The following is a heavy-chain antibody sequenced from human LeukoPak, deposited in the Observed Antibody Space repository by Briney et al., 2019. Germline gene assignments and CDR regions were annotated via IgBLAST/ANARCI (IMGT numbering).Heavy chain of an antibody. J-gene: IGHJ4*02. D-gene: IGHD6-13*01. Sequence: PSETLSLTCTVSGASISSYYWSWIRQPPGKGLEWIGYMYYSGSTNYNPSLKSRVTISADTSKNQFSLKLSSVTAADTAVYYCARDKQPGYCWGQGTLITVSS. CDR3: ARDKQPGYC. CDR1: GASISSYY. CDR2: MYYSGST. V-gene: IGHV4-59*01.